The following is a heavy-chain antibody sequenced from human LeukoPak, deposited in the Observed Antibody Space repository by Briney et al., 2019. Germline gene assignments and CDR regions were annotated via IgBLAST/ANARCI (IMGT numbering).Heavy chain of an antibody. Sequence: PGGSLRLSRAASGFTFSSYAMSWVRQAPGKGLEWVSAISGSGGSTYYADSVKGRFTTSRDNSKNTLYLQMNSLRAEDTAVYYCAKGEVRDYYYYGMGVWGQGTTVTVSS. V-gene: IGHV3-23*01. CDR1: GFTFSSYA. J-gene: IGHJ6*02. CDR2: ISGSGGST. D-gene: IGHD3-10*01. CDR3: AKGEVRDYYYYGMGV.